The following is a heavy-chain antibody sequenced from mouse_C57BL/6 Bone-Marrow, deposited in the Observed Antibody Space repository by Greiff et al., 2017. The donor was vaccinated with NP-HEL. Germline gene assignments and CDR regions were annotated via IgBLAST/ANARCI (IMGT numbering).Heavy chain of an antibody. CDR2: IYPGGGYT. Sequence: VRLQQSGAELVRPGTSVKMSCKASGYTFTNYWIGWAKQRPGHGLEWIGDIYPGGGYTNYNEKFKGKATLTADKSSSTAYMQFSSLTSEDSAIYYSARRDYGYGAGAMDYWGQGTSVTVSS. CDR3: ARRDYGYGAGAMDY. J-gene: IGHJ4*01. D-gene: IGHD2-2*01. CDR1: GYTFTNYW. V-gene: IGHV1-63*01.